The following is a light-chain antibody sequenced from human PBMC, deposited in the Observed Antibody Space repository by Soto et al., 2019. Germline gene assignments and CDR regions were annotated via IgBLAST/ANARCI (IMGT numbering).Light chain of an antibody. Sequence: AIQMTQSPSSLSASVGDRVTITCRASQDIRRNVGWYQQKPGKAPKLLIYAASSLQSGVPSRFSGSGSGSDFTLAISSLQPEDFATYYWLQDYNYPRTFGQGTKVEIK. V-gene: IGKV1-6*01. CDR2: AAS. CDR3: LQDYNYPRT. J-gene: IGKJ1*01. CDR1: QDIRRN.